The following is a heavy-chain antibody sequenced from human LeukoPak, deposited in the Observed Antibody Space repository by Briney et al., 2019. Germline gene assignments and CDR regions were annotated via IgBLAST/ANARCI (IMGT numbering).Heavy chain of an antibody. CDR3: AKDPGNIVVVPAASNYFDY. D-gene: IGHD2-2*01. J-gene: IGHJ4*02. CDR2: IWYDGSNK. CDR1: GFTFSSYG. V-gene: IGHV3-33*06. Sequence: GGSLRLSCAASGFTFSSYGMHWVRQAPGKGLEWVAVIWYDGSNKYYADSVKGRFTISRDNSKNTLYLQMNSLRAEDTAVYYCAKDPGNIVVVPAASNYFDYWGQGTLVTVSS.